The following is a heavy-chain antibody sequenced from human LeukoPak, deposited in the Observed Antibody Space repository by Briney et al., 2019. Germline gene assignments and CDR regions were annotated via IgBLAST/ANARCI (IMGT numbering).Heavy chain of an antibody. CDR2: ISGSGGST. V-gene: IGHV3-23*01. CDR3: AKDEDIVVVPAAMGFDP. J-gene: IGHJ5*02. D-gene: IGHD2-2*01. CDR1: GFTFSSYA. Sequence: GGSLTLSCAASGFTFSSYAMSWVRQAPGKGLEWVSAISGSGGSTYYADSVKGRFTISRDNSKNTLYLQMNSLRAEDTAVYYGAKDEDIVVVPAAMGFDPWGQGTLVTVSS.